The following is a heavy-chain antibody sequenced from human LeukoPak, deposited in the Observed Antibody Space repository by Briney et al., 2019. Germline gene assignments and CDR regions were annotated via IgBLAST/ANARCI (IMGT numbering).Heavy chain of an antibody. CDR2: IIPIFGTA. CDR1: GYTFTGCF. Sequence: GASVKVSCKASGYTFTGCFIHYVRQAPGQGLEWMGGIIPIFGTANYAQKFQGRVTITTDESTSTAYMELSSLRSEDTAVYYCARGPYNYLHLGYWGQGTLVTVSS. D-gene: IGHD5-24*01. CDR3: ARGPYNYLHLGY. J-gene: IGHJ4*02. V-gene: IGHV1-69*05.